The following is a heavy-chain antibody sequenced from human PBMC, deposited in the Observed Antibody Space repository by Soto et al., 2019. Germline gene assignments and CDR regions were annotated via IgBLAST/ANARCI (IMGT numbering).Heavy chain of an antibody. J-gene: IGHJ5*02. V-gene: IGHV1-69*13. D-gene: IGHD3-9*01. CDR3: AREDDTTGHYSWFDP. Sequence: SVKVSCKPSGVTFDSFTFSWVRQAPGQGLEWMGGFVPMFGSASVAQRFQGRVRITADASTGTGYMELSDLRSDDSAIYYCAREDDTTGHYSWFDPWGPGTLVTVSS. CDR1: GVTFDSFT. CDR2: FVPMFGSA.